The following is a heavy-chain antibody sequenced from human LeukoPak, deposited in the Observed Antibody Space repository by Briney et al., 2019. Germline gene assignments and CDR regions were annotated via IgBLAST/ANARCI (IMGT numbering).Heavy chain of an antibody. CDR3: YYDSSGYYTGDY. D-gene: IGHD3-22*01. CDR2: INPNSGGT. J-gene: IGHJ4*02. CDR1: GYTFTGYY. V-gene: IGHV1-2*02. Sequence: ASVKVSCKASGYTFTGYYMHWVRQAPGQGLEWMGWINPNSGGTNYAQKFQGRVTMTRDTSISTAYMELSRLRSDDTAVYYCYYDSSGYYTGDYWGQGTLVTVSS.